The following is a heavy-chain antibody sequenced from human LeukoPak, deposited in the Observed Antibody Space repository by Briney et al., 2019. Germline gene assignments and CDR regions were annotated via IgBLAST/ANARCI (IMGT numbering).Heavy chain of an antibody. CDR3: AKDFRPSGLDP. D-gene: IGHD6-6*01. J-gene: IGHJ5*02. CDR1: GFTFSSYG. Sequence: GRSLRLSCAASGFTFSSYGMHWVRQAPGKGLEWVAVISYDGSNKYYADSVKGRFTISRDNSKNTLCLQMNSLRAEDTAVYYCAKDFRPSGLDPWGQGTLVTVSS. V-gene: IGHV3-30*18. CDR2: ISYDGSNK.